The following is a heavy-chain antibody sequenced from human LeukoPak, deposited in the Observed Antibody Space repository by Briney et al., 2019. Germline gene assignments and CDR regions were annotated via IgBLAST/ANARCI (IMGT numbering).Heavy chain of an antibody. CDR1: GFTFSSYA. CDR3: ARESGYAVGDF. V-gene: IGHV3-30*04. Sequence: GGSLRLSCAASGFTFSSYAIHWVRQAPGKGLEWVALISYDGSNKYYADSVKGRFTISRDKSKNTLYLQMNSLRAEDTAVYYCARESGYAVGDFWGQGTLVTVSS. D-gene: IGHD5-12*01. J-gene: IGHJ4*02. CDR2: ISYDGSNK.